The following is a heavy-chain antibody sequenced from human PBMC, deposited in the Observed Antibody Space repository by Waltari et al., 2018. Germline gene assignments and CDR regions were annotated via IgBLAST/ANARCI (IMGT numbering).Heavy chain of an antibody. CDR3: NGRDDYNGGH. CDR1: GFSFSEYG. Sequence: EVQLVESGGRLVQPGRSLRLSCATSGFSFSEYGISWFRHVPGKGLEWVGILISEAYGGTPEYAASVRGRFTISRDDSKGLAYLQMNNLRTEDTAVYYCNGRDDYNGGHWGQGTLVTVSS. V-gene: IGHV3-49*03. D-gene: IGHD4-4*01. J-gene: IGHJ4*02. CDR2: LISEAYGGTP.